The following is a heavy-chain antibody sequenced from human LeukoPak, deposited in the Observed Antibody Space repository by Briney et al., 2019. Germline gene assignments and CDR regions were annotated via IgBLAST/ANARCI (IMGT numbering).Heavy chain of an antibody. D-gene: IGHD3-10*01. CDR3: AREKTSTQINMVRGVLDY. CDR2: ISSSGSTI. CDR1: GFTFSDYY. J-gene: IGHJ4*02. V-gene: IGHV3-11*01. Sequence: GGSLRLSCAASGFTFSDYYMSWIRQAPGKGLEWVSYISSSGSTIYYAGSVKGRFTISRDNAKNSLYLQMNSLRAEDTAVYYCAREKTSTQINMVRGVLDYWGQGTLVTVSS.